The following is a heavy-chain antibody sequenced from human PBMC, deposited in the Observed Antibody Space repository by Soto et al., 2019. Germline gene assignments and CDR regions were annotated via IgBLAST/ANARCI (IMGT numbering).Heavy chain of an antibody. D-gene: IGHD5-12*01. CDR1: GYRFSDYY. CDR3: ARESGGATATLDYYYFYMDV. Sequence: QVQLVQSGAEVKKPGASVTVSCKASGYRFSDYYLHCVRQAPGQGPEWMGWMNPNSGDTKYAQKFKGRVTMTRDTSVRTAFMELNWLKSDDTAVYYCARESGGATATLDYYYFYMDVWGIGTTVTVSS. CDR2: MNPNSGDT. J-gene: IGHJ6*03. V-gene: IGHV1-2*02.